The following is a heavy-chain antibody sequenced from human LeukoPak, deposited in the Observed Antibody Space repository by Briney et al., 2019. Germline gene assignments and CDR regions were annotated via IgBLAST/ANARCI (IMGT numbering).Heavy chain of an antibody. CDR2: INPANGAT. CDR3: TRGPNIYGSGRLWYDP. CDR1: GYTFTDQY. Sequence: ASVKVSCKSSGYTFTDQYIHWVRQAPGQGLEWVAWINPANGATAYVQRFQGRVTVTRDTSITTAYMELTNLRLDDTAVYYCTRGPNIYGSGRLWYDPWGQGTLVIVSS. J-gene: IGHJ5*02. D-gene: IGHD3-10*01. V-gene: IGHV1-2*02.